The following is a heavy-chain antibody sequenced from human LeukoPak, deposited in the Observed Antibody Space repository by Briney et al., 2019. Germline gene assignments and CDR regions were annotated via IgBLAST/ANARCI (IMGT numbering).Heavy chain of an antibody. J-gene: IGHJ4*02. CDR2: IYYSGST. Sequence: PSETLSLTCAVYGGSFSGYYWSWIRQPPGKGLEWIGYIYYSGSTNYNPSLKSRVTISVDTSKNQFSLKLSSVTAADTAVYYCARGVAATSYWGQGTLVTVSS. D-gene: IGHD2-15*01. V-gene: IGHV4-59*01. CDR1: GGSFSGYY. CDR3: ARGVAATSY.